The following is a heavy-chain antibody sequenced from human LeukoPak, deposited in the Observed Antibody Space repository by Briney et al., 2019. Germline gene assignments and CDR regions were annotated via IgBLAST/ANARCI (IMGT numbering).Heavy chain of an antibody. V-gene: IGHV4-39*01. D-gene: IGHD1-26*01. Sequence: SETLSLTCTVSGGPIISYYWSWIRQPPGKGLEWIGSIYYSGSTYYNPSLKSRVTISVDTSKNQFSLKLSSVTAADTAVYYCARRVSYRNCFDPWGQGTLVTVSS. CDR2: IYYSGST. J-gene: IGHJ5*02. CDR3: ARRVSYRNCFDP. CDR1: GGPIISYY.